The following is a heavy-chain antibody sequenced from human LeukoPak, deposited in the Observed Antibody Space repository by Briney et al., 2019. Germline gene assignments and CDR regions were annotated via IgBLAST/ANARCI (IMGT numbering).Heavy chain of an antibody. Sequence: GGSLRLSCAASGFTFSSYAMTWVRQAPGKGLQWVSTISGSGGSTYYADSVKGRFTISRDNSENTLFVQMNSLRAEDTAVYYCAKDLPRYYDFWSGYGTDGFDPWGQGTLVTVSS. D-gene: IGHD3-3*01. J-gene: IGHJ5*02. V-gene: IGHV3-23*01. CDR1: GFTFSSYA. CDR3: AKDLPRYYDFWSGYGTDGFDP. CDR2: ISGSGGST.